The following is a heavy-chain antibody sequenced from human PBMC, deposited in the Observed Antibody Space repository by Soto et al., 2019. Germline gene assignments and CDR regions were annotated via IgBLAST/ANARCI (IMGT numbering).Heavy chain of an antibody. J-gene: IGHJ4*02. CDR2: IYYSGST. CDR1: GGSISSSSYY. D-gene: IGHD3-10*01. CDR3: ATTYFFGSGSGY. Sequence: NPSETLSLTCTVSGGSISSSSYYWGWIRQPPGKGLEWIGSIYYSGSTYYNPSLKSRVTISVDTSKNQFSLKLTSVTAADTAVYYCATTYFFGSGSGYWGQGTLVTVSS. V-gene: IGHV4-39*01.